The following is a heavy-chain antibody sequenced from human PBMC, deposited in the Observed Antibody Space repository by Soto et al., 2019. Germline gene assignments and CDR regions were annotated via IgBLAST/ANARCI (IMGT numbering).Heavy chain of an antibody. J-gene: IGHJ6*02. Sequence: ASVKASCKASGYTFTSYDINWVRQATGQGLEWMGWMNPNSGNTGYAQKFQGRVTMTRNTSISTAYMELSSLRSEDTAVYYCARDYYGFGSCSGYHHYVMDVWGQGTTVSVSS. D-gene: IGHD3-10*01. CDR1: GYTFTSYD. CDR2: MNPNSGNT. V-gene: IGHV1-8*01. CDR3: ARDYYGFGSCSGYHHYVMDV.